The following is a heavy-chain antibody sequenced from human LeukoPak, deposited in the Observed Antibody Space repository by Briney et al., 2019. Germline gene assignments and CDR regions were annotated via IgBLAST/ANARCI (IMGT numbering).Heavy chain of an antibody. J-gene: IGHJ3*02. Sequence: GESLKISCKGSGYSFTSYWIGWVRQMPGKGLEWMGIIYPGDSDTRYSPSFQGQVTISADKSISTACLQWSSLKASDTAMYYCARRLLSMAGLDAFDIWGQGTMATVSS. CDR2: IYPGDSDT. CDR3: ARRLLSMAGLDAFDI. V-gene: IGHV5-51*01. CDR1: GYSFTSYW. D-gene: IGHD6-19*01.